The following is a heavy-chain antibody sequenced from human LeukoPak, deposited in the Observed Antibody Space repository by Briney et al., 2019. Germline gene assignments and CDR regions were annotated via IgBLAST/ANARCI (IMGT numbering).Heavy chain of an antibody. V-gene: IGHV1-69*04. J-gene: IGHJ4*02. D-gene: IGHD2-21*01. Sequence: AASVKVSCKASGGTFSSYAISWVRQAPGQGLEWMGRIIPILGIANYAQKFQGRVTITADKSTSTAYMELSSLRAEDTAVYYCARDLASWVVPLWGQGTLVTVSS. CDR1: GGTFSSYA. CDR3: ARDLASWVVPL. CDR2: IIPILGIA.